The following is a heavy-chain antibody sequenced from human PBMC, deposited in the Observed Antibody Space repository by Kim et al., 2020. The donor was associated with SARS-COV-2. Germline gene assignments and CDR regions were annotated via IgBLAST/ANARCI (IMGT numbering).Heavy chain of an antibody. CDR3: ARGGHSSIGYCSSTSCYFI. Sequence: GRFTISRDNAKNTLYLQMNSLRAEDTAVYFCARGGHSSIGYCSSTSCYFIWGQGTMVTVSS. V-gene: IGHV3-74*01. J-gene: IGHJ3*02. D-gene: IGHD2-2*01.